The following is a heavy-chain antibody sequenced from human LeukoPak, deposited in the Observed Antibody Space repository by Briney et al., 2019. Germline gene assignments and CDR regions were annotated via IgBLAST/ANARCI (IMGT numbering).Heavy chain of an antibody. J-gene: IGHJ4*02. CDR2: ISAYNGGT. CDR1: GYIFTRFG. Sequence: ASVKVFCKASGYIFTRFGISWVRQAPGQGLEWMGWISAYNGGTNYAQKLQGRFTMTIDTSTSTAYLELRSLRSDDTAVFYCARDLGTMGPDQGIFFDYWGQGTLVTVSS. V-gene: IGHV1-18*01. CDR3: ARDLGTMGPDQGIFFDY. D-gene: IGHD3-10*01.